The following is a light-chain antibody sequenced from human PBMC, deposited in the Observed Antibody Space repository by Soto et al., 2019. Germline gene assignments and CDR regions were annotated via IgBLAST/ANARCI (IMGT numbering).Light chain of an antibody. CDR1: SSDVGGYNY. V-gene: IGLV2-14*01. CDR2: DVS. Sequence: QSALTQPVSVSGSPGQPITISSTGTSSDVGGYNYVSWYQQHPGKAPKLMIYDVSNRPSGVSNRFSGSKSGNTASLTISGLQAEHEADYYCSSYTSSSTLVFGTGTKLTVL. CDR3: SSYTSSSTLV. J-gene: IGLJ1*01.